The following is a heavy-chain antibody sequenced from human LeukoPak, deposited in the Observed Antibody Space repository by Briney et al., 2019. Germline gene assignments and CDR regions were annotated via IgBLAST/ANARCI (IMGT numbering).Heavy chain of an antibody. CDR3: AKGGDMLSNYQHMDV. Sequence: GGSLRLSCAASGFTFSSYAMSWVRQAPGKGLEWVSAISGSGGSTYYADSVKGRFTISRDNSKNTLYLQMNSLRAGDTAVYYCAKGGDMLSNYQHMDVWGKGTTVTVSS. V-gene: IGHV3-23*01. J-gene: IGHJ6*03. CDR1: GFTFSSYA. D-gene: IGHD1-7*01. CDR2: ISGSGGST.